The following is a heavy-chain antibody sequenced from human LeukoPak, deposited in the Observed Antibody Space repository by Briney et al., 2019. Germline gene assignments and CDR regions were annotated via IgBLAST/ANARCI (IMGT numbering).Heavy chain of an antibody. V-gene: IGHV4-30-2*01. CDR3: ARGIAAAGPGRNWFDP. J-gene: IGHJ5*02. D-gene: IGHD6-13*01. Sequence: SETLSLTCAVSGGSISSGGYSWSWIRQPPGKGLEWIGYIYHSGSTYYSPSLKSRVTISVDRSKNQFSLKLSSVTAADTAVYYCARGIAAAGPGRNWFDPWGQGTLVTVSS. CDR1: GGSISSGGYS. CDR2: IYHSGST.